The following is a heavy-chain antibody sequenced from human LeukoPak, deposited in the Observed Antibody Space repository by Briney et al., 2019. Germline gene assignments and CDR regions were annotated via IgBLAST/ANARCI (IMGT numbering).Heavy chain of an antibody. CDR1: GFTFSDYS. Sequence: GSLRLSCAASGFTFSDYSMNWVRQAPGKGLEWVSSITRSSTYINYADSVKGRFTISRDNAKNSLYLQMNSLRAEDTAVYYCARDSVAEYSSGWYNEYWGQGTLVTVSS. CDR3: ARDSVAEYSSGWYNEY. CDR2: ITRSSTYI. V-gene: IGHV3-21*01. J-gene: IGHJ4*02. D-gene: IGHD6-19*01.